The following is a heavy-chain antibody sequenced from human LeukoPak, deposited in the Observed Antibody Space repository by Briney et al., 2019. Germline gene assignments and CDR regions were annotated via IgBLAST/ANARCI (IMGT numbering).Heavy chain of an antibody. CDR3: AREGGWFPNYGDYHFDY. CDR1: GGSISSSSYY. CDR2: IYYSGST. D-gene: IGHD4-17*01. Sequence: ETSETLSLTCTVSGGSISSSSYYWGWIRQPPGKGLEWIGSIYYSGSTNYNPSLKSRVTILVDTSKNQFSLKLSSVTAADTAVYYCAREGGWFPNYGDYHFDYWGQGTLVTVSS. J-gene: IGHJ4*02. V-gene: IGHV4-39*07.